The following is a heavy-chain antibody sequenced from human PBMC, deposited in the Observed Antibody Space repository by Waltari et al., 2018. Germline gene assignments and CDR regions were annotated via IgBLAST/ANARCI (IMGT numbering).Heavy chain of an antibody. J-gene: IGHJ4*02. Sequence: EVQLVESGGSLVQPGGSLRLSCEASGFTFNSYWIYWIRQAPGKGLEWVADIKGDGGEKYYVDSVKGRFTISRDNAKNSLYLEMNSLRAEDTAVYFCARGSNGAFDYWGQGTLVTVSS. CDR1: GFTFNSYW. V-gene: IGHV3-7*04. D-gene: IGHD3-10*01. CDR2: IKGDGGEK. CDR3: ARGSNGAFDY.